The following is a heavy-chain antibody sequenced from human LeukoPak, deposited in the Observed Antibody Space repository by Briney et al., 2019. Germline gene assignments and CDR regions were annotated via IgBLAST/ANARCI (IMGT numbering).Heavy chain of an antibody. CDR3: ARSAGDTAMEYHYMDV. CDR2: IIPIFSTA. J-gene: IGHJ6*03. CDR1: GGTFSSYA. V-gene: IGHV1-69*01. Sequence: SVKVSCKASGGTFSSYAISWVRQAPGQGLEWMGGIIPIFSTANYAQKFQGRVTITADESTSTAYMELSSLRSEDTAVYYCARSAGDTAMEYHYMDVWGKGTTVTVSS. D-gene: IGHD5-18*01.